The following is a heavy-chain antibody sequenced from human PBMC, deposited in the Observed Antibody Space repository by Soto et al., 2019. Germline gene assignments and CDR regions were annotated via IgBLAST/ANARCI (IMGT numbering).Heavy chain of an antibody. CDR2: IDPRDSYT. V-gene: IGHV5-10-1*01. Sequence: PGESLKISCKGSGYSFSSFRNYWISWVRQMPWKVLEWMVRIDPRDSYTNYSPSFQGHFTISADTSISTAYLQWSSLKASDTALYYCARHRGYYDGTWTCFHXWGQVTLVTVSX. CDR1: GYSFSSFRNYW. D-gene: IGHD3-22*01. J-gene: IGHJ4*02. CDR3: ARHRGYYDGTWTCFHX.